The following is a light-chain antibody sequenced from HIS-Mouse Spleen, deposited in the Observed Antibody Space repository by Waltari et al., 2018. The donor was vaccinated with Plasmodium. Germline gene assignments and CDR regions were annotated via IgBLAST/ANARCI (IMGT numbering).Light chain of an antibody. J-gene: IGLJ2*01. CDR2: SNN. Sequence: QSVLTQPPSASGPPGQRVPISCSGSSSNIGRTTVNWYQQLPGTAPKLLIYSNNQRPSGVPDRFSGSKSGTSASLAISGLQSEDEADYYCAAWDDSLNGPVFGGGTKLTVL. V-gene: IGLV1-44*01. CDR1: SSNIGRTT. CDR3: AAWDDSLNGPV.